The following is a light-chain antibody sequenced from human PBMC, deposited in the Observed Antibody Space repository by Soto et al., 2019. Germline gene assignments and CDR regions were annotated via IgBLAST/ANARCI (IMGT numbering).Light chain of an antibody. J-gene: IGLJ2*01. CDR3: CSYTSISTGVL. V-gene: IGLV2-14*01. CDR1: SSDVGDYSY. Sequence: QSVLTQPASVSGSPGQSITISCTGASSDVGDYSYVSWYQHHPGQAPELLIYEVSNRPSGVSHRFSGSKSGNTASLTISGLQAEDEDDYYCCSYTSISTGVLFGGGTKVTVL. CDR2: EVS.